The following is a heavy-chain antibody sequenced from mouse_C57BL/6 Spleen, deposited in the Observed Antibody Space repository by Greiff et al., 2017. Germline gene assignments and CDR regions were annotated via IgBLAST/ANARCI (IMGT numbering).Heavy chain of an antibody. CDR2: IYPGSGST. V-gene: IGHV1-55*01. D-gene: IGHD2-4*01. J-gene: IGHJ3*01. Sequence: QVQLQQPGAELVKPGASVKMSCKASGYTFTSYWITWVKQRPGQGLEWIGDIYPGSGSTNYNEKFKSKATLTVDTSSSTAYMQLSSLTSEDSAVYYCARGIYYDNVLVADWGQGTLVTVSA. CDR1: GYTFTSYW. CDR3: ARGIYYDNVLVAD.